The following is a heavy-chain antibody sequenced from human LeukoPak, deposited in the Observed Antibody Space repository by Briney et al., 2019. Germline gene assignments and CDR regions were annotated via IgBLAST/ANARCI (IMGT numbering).Heavy chain of an antibody. V-gene: IGHV3-9*01. CDR1: GFNFDDCA. CDR2: ISWNSGSI. J-gene: IGHJ4*02. CDR3: ARGAVAAAGLFYY. Sequence: GRSLRLSCAASGFNFDDCAMHWVRQAPGKGLEWVSGISWNSGSITYADSVKGRFTISRDSAKNSLFLQMNSLRAEDTAFYYCARGAVAAAGLFYYWGQGTLVTVSS. D-gene: IGHD6-13*01.